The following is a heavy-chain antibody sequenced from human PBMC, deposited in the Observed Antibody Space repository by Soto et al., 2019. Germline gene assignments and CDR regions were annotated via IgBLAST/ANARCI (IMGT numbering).Heavy chain of an antibody. V-gene: IGHV3-23*01. D-gene: IGHD2-8*01. CDR3: AKTKERGAPGYYYGMDV. CDR1: GFTFSSYA. CDR2: ISGSGGST. Sequence: EVQLLESGGGLVQPGGSLRLSCAASGFTFSSYAMSWVRQAPGKGLEWGSAISGSGGSTYYADSVKGRFTISRDNSKNTLYLQMNSLRAEDTAVYYCAKTKERGAPGYYYGMDVWGQGTTVTVSS. J-gene: IGHJ6*02.